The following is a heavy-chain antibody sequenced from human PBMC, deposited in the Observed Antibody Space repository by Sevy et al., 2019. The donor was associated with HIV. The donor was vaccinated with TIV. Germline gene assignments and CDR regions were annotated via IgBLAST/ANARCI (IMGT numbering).Heavy chain of an antibody. D-gene: IGHD1-1*01. V-gene: IGHV3-23*01. CDR3: ALERLSSNVAEYFQN. CDR1: GFTFSSYA. Sequence: GGSLRLSCAASGFTFSSYAMSWVRQAPGKGLEWVSPISGTGSITYYADSVRGRFTISRDNSNNILYLQMNSLRAEDTAVYCCALERLSSNVAEYFQNWGQGTLVTVSS. J-gene: IGHJ1*01. CDR2: ISGTGSIT.